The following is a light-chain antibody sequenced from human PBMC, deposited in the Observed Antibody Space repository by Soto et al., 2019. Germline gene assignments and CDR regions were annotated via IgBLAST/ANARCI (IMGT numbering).Light chain of an antibody. CDR2: WAS. J-gene: IGKJ4*01. Sequence: DIVMTQSPDSLAVSLGERATINCKSIHTVLYSSNNKNYLAWYQQKPRQPPKLPINWASTRESGVPDRFSGSGSGTDFTLTISSLQAEDVAVYYCQQYYNTPLTFGGGTKVDI. CDR1: HTVLYSSNNKNY. CDR3: QQYYNTPLT. V-gene: IGKV4-1*01.